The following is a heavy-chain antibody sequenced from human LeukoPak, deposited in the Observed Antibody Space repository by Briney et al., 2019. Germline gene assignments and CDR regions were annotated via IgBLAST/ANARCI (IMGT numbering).Heavy chain of an antibody. CDR1: GYTFTSYA. J-gene: IGHJ4*02. D-gene: IGHD3-22*01. CDR2: INAGNGNT. V-gene: IGHV1-3*01. Sequence: ASVKVSCKASGYTFTSYAMHWVRQAPGQRLEWMGWINAGNGNTKYSQKFQGRVTITRDTSASRAYMELSSLRSEDTAVYYCAGTYYYDSSGYYPAFDYWGQGTLVTVSS. CDR3: AGTYYYDSSGYYPAFDY.